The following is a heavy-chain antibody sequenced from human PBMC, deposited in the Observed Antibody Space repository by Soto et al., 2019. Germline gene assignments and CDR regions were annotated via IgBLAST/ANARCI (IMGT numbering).Heavy chain of an antibody. J-gene: IGHJ6*02. CDR3: ARGVTLDV. CDR1: GFTCRNYG. Sequence: GGSLRLSCAASGFTCRNYGIHWVRQATGKGLEWVALILSGGNDKYNADSVKGRFTISRDNSKNTVYLQMNSLRAEDTAVYYCARGVTLDVWGQGTTVTVSS. D-gene: IGHD2-21*02. V-gene: IGHV3-30*03. CDR2: ILSGGNDK.